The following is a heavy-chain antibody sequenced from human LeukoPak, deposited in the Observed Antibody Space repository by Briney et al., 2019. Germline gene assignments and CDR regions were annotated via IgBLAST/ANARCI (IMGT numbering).Heavy chain of an antibody. J-gene: IGHJ5*02. Sequence: PSETLSLTCTVSGGSISSGGYYWSWIRQPPGKGLEWIGYIYYSGSTYYNPSPKSRVTISVDTSKNQFSLKLSSETAADTAVYYCARGGYSYGYPWFDPWGQGTLVTVSS. CDR2: IYYSGST. CDR3: ARGGYSYGYPWFDP. CDR1: GGSISSGGYY. D-gene: IGHD5-18*01. V-gene: IGHV4-30-4*01.